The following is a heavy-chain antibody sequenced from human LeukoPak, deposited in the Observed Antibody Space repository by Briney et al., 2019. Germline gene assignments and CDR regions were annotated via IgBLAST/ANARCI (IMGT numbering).Heavy chain of an antibody. V-gene: IGHV4-34*01. CDR3: ARFAFAYFDY. Sequence: SETLSLTCAVYGGSFSGYYWSWIRQPPGKGLEWIGEINHIGSTNYNPSLKSRVTISVDTSKNQFSLKLSSVTAADTAVYYCARFAFAYFDYWGQGTLVTVSS. CDR2: INHIGST. J-gene: IGHJ4*02. CDR1: GGSFSGYY.